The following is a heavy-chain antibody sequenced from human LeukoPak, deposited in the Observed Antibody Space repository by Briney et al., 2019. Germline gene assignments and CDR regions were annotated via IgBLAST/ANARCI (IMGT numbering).Heavy chain of an antibody. Sequence: ASVKVSCKASGYTFTAYYMHWVRQTPGQGLEWMGWINPNSGGTNYAQNFQGRVTMTRDTSISTAYMELSRLRSDDTAVYYCARTPGAVAGTWGQGTLVTVSS. V-gene: IGHV1-2*02. J-gene: IGHJ5*02. D-gene: IGHD6-19*01. CDR2: INPNSGGT. CDR1: GYTFTAYY. CDR3: ARTPGAVAGT.